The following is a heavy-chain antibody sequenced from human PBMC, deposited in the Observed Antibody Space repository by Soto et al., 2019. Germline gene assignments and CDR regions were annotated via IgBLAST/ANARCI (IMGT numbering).Heavy chain of an antibody. D-gene: IGHD5-18*01. J-gene: IGHJ6*02. V-gene: IGHV1-2*02. CDR2: INPNSGGT. Sequence: ASVMVSCKASGYTFTGYYMHGDLQSPVRRLEWMGWINPNSGGTNYAQKFQGRVTMTRDTSISTAYMELSRLRSDDTAVYYCARDWVDTAIQGHYYYYYGMDVWGQGTTGTVS. CDR1: GYTFTGYY. CDR3: ARDWVDTAIQGHYYYYYGMDV.